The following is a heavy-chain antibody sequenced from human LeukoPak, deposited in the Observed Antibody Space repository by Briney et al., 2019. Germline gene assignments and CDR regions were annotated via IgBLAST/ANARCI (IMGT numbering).Heavy chain of an antibody. Sequence: ASVKVSCKASGYTFTSYGISWVRQAPGQGLEWMGWISAHNGNTNYAQKLQGRVTMTTDTSTSTAYMELRSLRSDDTAVYYCARSIAWGMIVVVPYYFDYWGQGTLVTVSS. D-gene: IGHD3-22*01. V-gene: IGHV1-18*01. CDR2: ISAHNGNT. CDR3: ARSIAWGMIVVVPYYFDY. J-gene: IGHJ4*02. CDR1: GYTFTSYG.